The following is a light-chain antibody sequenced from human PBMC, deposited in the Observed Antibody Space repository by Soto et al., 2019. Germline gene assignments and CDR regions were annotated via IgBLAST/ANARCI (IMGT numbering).Light chain of an antibody. J-gene: IGKJ3*01. Sequence: EIVLTQSPGTLSLSPGERATLSCRASQSVSSNYLAWYQHKPGQGPRLLIYAASSRATGIPDRFSGSGSGTDFTLTISRLEPEDSALYYCQQYGSAFTFGPGTKVEI. CDR3: QQYGSAFT. V-gene: IGKV3-20*01. CDR2: AAS. CDR1: QSVSSNY.